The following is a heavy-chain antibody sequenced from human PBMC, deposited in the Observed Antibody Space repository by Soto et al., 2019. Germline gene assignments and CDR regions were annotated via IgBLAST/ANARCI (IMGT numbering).Heavy chain of an antibody. V-gene: IGHV2-5*02. Sequence: QITLKESGPTLVKPTQTLTLTCTFPGFSLSTSGVGLGWIRQAPGKALEWLALIYWDDEKWYSPSLKSRLTITKDTSENQVVLRMTNMDPVDTATYYCAHKGHSSGWTIPCDYWGQGTLVTVSS. CDR2: IYWDDEK. J-gene: IGHJ4*02. CDR1: GFSLSTSGVG. D-gene: IGHD6-19*01. CDR3: AHKGHSSGWTIPCDY.